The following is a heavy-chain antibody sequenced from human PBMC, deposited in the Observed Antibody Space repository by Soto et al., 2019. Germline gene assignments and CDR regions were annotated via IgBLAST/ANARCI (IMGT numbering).Heavy chain of an antibody. D-gene: IGHD6-19*01. J-gene: IGHJ4*01. CDR3: ARGSGGWAEGVY. V-gene: IGHV3-7*05. CDR2: INQDGSEK. Sequence: EVQLVKSGGGLVQPGGSLRLSCAAAGFSFRSYWMSWVRQAPGKGLEWVANINQDGSEKNYVDSVKGRFTISRDNAKNSLSLQMDSLRAEETAVYFCARGSGGWAEGVYWGQGTLVTVSS. CDR1: GFSFRSYW.